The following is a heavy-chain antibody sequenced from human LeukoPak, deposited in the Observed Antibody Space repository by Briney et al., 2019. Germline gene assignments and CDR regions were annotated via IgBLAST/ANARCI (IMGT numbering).Heavy chain of an antibody. CDR2: IDWDDDK. V-gene: IGHV2-70*11. CDR1: GFSLSTSGMC. CDR3: ARIKYRAAGTHYFDY. J-gene: IGHJ4*02. D-gene: IGHD6-13*01. Sequence: SGPALVKPTQTLTLTCTFSGFSLSTSGMCVSWIRQPPGKALEWLARIDWDDDKYYSKSLKTRLTISKDTSKNQVVLTMTNMDPVDTATYYCARIKYRAAGTHYFDYWGQGTLVTVSS.